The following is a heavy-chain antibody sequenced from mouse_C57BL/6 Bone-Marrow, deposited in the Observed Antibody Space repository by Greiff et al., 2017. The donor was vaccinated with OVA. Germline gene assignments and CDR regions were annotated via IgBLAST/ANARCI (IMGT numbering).Heavy chain of an antibody. CDR3: ARPGYGSSYWYFDV. V-gene: IGHV5-17*01. J-gene: IGHJ1*03. CDR1: GFTFSDYG. Sequence: EVKLEESGGGLVKPGGSLKLSCAASGFTFSDYGMHWVRQAPEKGLEWVAYISSGSSTIYYADTVKGRFTISRDNAKNTLFLQMTSLRSEDTAMYYCARPGYGSSYWYFDVWGTGTTVTVSS. CDR2: ISSGSSTI. D-gene: IGHD1-1*01.